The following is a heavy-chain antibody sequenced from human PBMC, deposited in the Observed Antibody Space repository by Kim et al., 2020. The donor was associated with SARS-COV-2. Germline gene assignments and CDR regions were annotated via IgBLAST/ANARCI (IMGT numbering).Heavy chain of an antibody. Sequence: EPGKGRFTISRDNSKNTRYLQMSSLSAEDTAVYYCAQTRSVYDSSASADYWGQGTLVTVSS. D-gene: IGHD3-22*01. J-gene: IGHJ4*02. V-gene: IGHV3-23*01. CDR3: AQTRSVYDSSASADY.